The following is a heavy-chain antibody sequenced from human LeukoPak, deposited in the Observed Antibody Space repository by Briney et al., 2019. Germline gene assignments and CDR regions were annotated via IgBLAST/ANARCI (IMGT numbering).Heavy chain of an antibody. CDR2: INPYNDIT. D-gene: IGHD3-10*02. CDR1: GYTFTASG. Sequence: ASVKVSCKASGYTFTASGLCWVRQAPGQGREWMGWINPYNDITDYAQTFKGRVTMTTDTSTSTAYMELRSLRSDDTAVYYCARLFGELLLPSDHFYYMDVWGKGTAVTVSS. J-gene: IGHJ6*03. V-gene: IGHV1-18*01. CDR3: ARLFGELLLPSDHFYYMDV.